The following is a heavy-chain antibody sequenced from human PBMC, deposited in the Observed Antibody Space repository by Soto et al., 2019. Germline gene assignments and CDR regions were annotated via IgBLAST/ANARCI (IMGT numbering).Heavy chain of an antibody. D-gene: IGHD3-9*01. V-gene: IGHV3-53*01. CDR2: IYAGGNT. CDR1: GFSVTSNY. Sequence: VGSLRLSCAASGFSVTSNYMTRVRQAPGKGLECVSVIYAGGNTYYPDSVKGRFTISSDNSKNTLFLQMNNLRAEDTAVYYCARVTTFYDILTSSYALNYFDYWGQGTRVTVSS. CDR3: ARVTTFYDILTSSYALNYFDY. J-gene: IGHJ4*02.